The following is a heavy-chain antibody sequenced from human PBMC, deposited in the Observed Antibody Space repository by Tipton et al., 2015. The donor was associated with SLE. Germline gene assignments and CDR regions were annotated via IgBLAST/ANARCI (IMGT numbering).Heavy chain of an antibody. V-gene: IGHV1-69*15. CDR3: ATVDYFDSGDVFDF. J-gene: IGHJ3*01. CDR2: IKPIFGTP. CDR1: GGTFSSHV. Sequence: QSGPEVKKPGSSVKVSCKASGGTFSSHVISWVRQAPGQGLEWMGRIKPIFGTPNYAQKFRGRVTITADESTSTAYMELSSLRSEDTAVYYCATVDYFDSGDVFDFWGHGSMVTVSS. D-gene: IGHD3-22*01.